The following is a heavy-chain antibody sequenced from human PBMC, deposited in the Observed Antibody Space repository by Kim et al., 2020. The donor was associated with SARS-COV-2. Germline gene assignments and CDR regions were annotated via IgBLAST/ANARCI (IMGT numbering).Heavy chain of an antibody. Sequence: SETLSLTCTVSGYSISSGYYWGWIRQPPGKGLEWIGSIYHSGSTYYNPSLKSRVTISVDTSKNQFSLKLSSVTTADTAVYYCARTLINSGGRSPKTNWFDPWGQGTLVTVSS. V-gene: IGHV4-38-2*02. D-gene: IGHD2-15*01. CDR1: GYSISSGYY. CDR3: ARTLINSGGRSPKTNWFDP. CDR2: IYHSGST. J-gene: IGHJ5*02.